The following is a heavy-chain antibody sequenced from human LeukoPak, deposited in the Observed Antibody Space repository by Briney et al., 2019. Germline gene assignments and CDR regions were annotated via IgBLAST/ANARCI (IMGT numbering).Heavy chain of an antibody. D-gene: IGHD1-1*01. CDR1: GGSMSYYY. J-gene: IGHJ4*02. V-gene: IGHV4-59*01. CDR3: VRPESAGTKYRFDY. Sequence: SETLSLTCTVSGGSMSYYYWTWIRQTPGKGLEWIGYKYYDGNSWNTNYNPSLESRVTISVDTSKNHVSLNLTSVTAADTAVYYCVRPESAGTKYRFDYWGQGALVTVSS. CDR2: KYYDGNSWNT.